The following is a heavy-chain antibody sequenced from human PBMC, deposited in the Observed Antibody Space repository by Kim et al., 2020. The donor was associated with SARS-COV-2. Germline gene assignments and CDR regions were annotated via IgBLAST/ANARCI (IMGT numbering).Heavy chain of an antibody. CDR2: INAGNGNT. J-gene: IGHJ6*01. CDR1: GYTFTSYA. D-gene: IGHD3-3*01. V-gene: IGHV1-3*01. Sequence: ASVKVSCKASGYTFTSYAMHWVRQAPGQRREWMGWINAGNGNTKYSQKFQGGGTITRGTYARTSYMELSILRSEDTAVYYCARVCYDFWRGPLLDYYYGM. CDR3: ARVCYDFWRGPLLDYYYGM.